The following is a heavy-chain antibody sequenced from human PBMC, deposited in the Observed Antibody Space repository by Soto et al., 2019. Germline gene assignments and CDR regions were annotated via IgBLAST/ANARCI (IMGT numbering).Heavy chain of an antibody. D-gene: IGHD3-22*01. CDR1: GFTVSSNY. CDR3: ARDLFPLDSSGYAH. CDR2: IYSGGST. Sequence: QPGGSLRLSCAASGFTVSSNYMSWVRQAPGKGLEWVSVIYSGGSTYYADSVKGRFTISRDNSKNTLYLQMNSLRAEDTAVYYCARDLFPLDSSGYAHWGQGTLVTVSS. J-gene: IGHJ4*02. V-gene: IGHV3-53*01.